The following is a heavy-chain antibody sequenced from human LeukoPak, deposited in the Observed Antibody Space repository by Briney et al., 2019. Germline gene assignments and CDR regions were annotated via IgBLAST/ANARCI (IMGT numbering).Heavy chain of an antibody. V-gene: IGHV4-59*08. CDR1: GGSFSGYY. CDR2: IYYSGST. CDR3: ARHNYTYYFDY. Sequence: SETLSLTCAVYGGSFSGYYWSWIRQPPGKGLEWIGYIYYSGSTNYNPSLKSRVTISVDTSKNQFSLKLSSVTAADTAVYYCARHNYTYYFDYWGQGTLVTVSS. D-gene: IGHD4-11*01. J-gene: IGHJ4*02.